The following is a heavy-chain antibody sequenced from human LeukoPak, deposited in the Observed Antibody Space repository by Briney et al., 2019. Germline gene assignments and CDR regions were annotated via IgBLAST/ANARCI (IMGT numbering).Heavy chain of an antibody. CDR1: GFNFRLHA. J-gene: IGHJ4*02. Sequence: GGSLRLSCAGTGFNFRLHAMNWVRQAPGKGLEWVSYIDSDSSDILYADSVRGRFTISRDTSKNTLYLEMNSLRVKDAAVYYCAKYRGFGDSYDSWGQGTLVTVSS. D-gene: IGHD3-10*01. CDR2: IDSDSSDI. CDR3: AKYRGFGDSYDS. V-gene: IGHV3-48*01.